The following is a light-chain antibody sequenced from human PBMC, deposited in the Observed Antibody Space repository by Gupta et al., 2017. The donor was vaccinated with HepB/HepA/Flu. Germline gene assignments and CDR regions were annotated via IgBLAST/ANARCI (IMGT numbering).Light chain of an antibody. Sequence: DIQMTQSPSSVSASVGDTVTITCRASQGITKWLAWYQQKPGKAPNLLIYGASNLQSGVPSRFSGSGSGTDFTLTISSRQPEDFATYYCQQANSFPLTFGGGTKVEIK. J-gene: IGKJ4*01. CDR1: QGITKW. CDR2: GAS. V-gene: IGKV1D-12*01. CDR3: QQANSFPLT.